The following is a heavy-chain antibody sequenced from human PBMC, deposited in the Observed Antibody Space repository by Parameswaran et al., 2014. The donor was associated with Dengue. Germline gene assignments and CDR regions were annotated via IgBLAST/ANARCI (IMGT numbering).Heavy chain of an antibody. J-gene: IGHJ5*02. D-gene: IGHD3-10*01. V-gene: IGHV1-18*01. CDR3: ARGLRGQGALDP. Sequence: SWVRQAPGQGLEWMGWISAYNGNTNYAQKNQGRVTMTTDTSTMTAYMELRSLRSDDTAVYYCARGLRGQGALDPWGQGTLVTVSS. CDR2: ISAYNGNT.